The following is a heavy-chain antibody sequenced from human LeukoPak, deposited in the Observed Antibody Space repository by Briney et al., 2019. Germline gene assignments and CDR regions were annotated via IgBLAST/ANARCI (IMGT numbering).Heavy chain of an antibody. Sequence: GGSLRLSCVGSGFTSIAYALTWARQAPGKGLEWISGISGGGVTTYYADSVKGRFTISRDNSKNTLYLQMNSLRADDTAIYYCARNQQLGGHSYYYYGMDVWGQGTAVTVSS. V-gene: IGHV3-23*01. CDR1: GFTSIAYA. J-gene: IGHJ6*02. CDR3: ARNQQLGGHSYYYYGMDV. CDR2: ISGGGVTT. D-gene: IGHD3-16*01.